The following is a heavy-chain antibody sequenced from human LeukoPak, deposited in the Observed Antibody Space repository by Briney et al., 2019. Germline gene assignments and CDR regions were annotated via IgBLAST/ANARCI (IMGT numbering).Heavy chain of an antibody. CDR2: ISHSGST. D-gene: IGHD6-13*01. CDR3: ARGVYIAAAQYAY. Sequence: PSETLSLTCAVYGGSFSGYYWSWIRQPPGKGLEWIGYISHSGSTYYKPSLKSRVTISVDTSKNQFSLKLSSVTAADTAVYYCARGVYIAAAQYAYWGQGTLVTVSS. V-gene: IGHV4-34*01. J-gene: IGHJ4*02. CDR1: GGSFSGYY.